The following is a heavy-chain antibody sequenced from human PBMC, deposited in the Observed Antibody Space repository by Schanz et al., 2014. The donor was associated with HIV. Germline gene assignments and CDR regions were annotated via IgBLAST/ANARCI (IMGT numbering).Heavy chain of an antibody. CDR2: IIPTFDKT. Sequence: QVQLVQSGAEVKKTGSPVKVSCKAFGGTFSSNAISWVRQVPGQGFQWMGGIIPTFDKTNFAQKFQGRVTITADESPGTAHMELRSLRSEDTAVYYCAGGERLGPGQWFDPWGQGTLVTVSS. CDR3: AGGERLGPGQWFDP. D-gene: IGHD3-16*01. V-gene: IGHV1-69*01. J-gene: IGHJ5*02. CDR1: GGTFSSNA.